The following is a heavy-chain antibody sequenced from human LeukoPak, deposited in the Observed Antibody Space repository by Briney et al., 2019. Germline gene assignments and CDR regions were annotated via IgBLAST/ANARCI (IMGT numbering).Heavy chain of an antibody. J-gene: IGHJ4*02. V-gene: IGHV4-34*01. CDR2: INHSGST. Sequence: PSETLSLTCAVYGGSFSGYYWSWIRQPPGKGLEWIGEINHSGSTNYNPSLKSRVTISVDTSKNQFSLKLSSVTAADTAVYYCARGTGIQLWLNYWGQGTLVTVSS. D-gene: IGHD5-18*01. CDR3: ARGTGIQLWLNY. CDR1: GGSFSGYY.